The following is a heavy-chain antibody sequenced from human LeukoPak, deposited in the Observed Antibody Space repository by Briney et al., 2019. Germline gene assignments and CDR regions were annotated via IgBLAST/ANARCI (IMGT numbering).Heavy chain of an antibody. CDR2: FDPEDDEK. CDR3: AAELSSGYFDY. V-gene: IGHV1-24*01. D-gene: IGHD3-22*01. Sequence: GASVKVSCKVSGYMFTELSMHWGRQAPGKGLEGRGGFDPEDDEKMYAQKFQGRVTMTEDNSTDTAYMELSSLRSEDTAVYYCAAELSSGYFDYWGQGTLVTVSS. J-gene: IGHJ4*02. CDR1: GYMFTELS.